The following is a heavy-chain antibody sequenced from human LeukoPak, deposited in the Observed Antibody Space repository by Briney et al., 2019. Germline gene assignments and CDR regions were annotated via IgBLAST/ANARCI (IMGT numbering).Heavy chain of an antibody. CDR1: GGSFSGHY. V-gene: IGHV4-34*01. CDR2: IYYSGST. D-gene: IGHD6-13*01. J-gene: IGHJ4*02. Sequence: SETLSLTCAVYGGSFSGHYWSWIRQPPGKGLEGIGSIYYSGSTYYNPSLKSRVTISVDTSKNQFSLKLSSVTAADTAVYYCAREGIAARIDYWGQGTLVTVSS. CDR3: AREGIAARIDY.